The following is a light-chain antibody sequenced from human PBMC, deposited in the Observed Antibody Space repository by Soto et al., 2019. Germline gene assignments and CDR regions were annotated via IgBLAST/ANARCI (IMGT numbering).Light chain of an antibody. J-gene: IGKJ4*01. Sequence: DIPMTPSPSSLSASVGARVTITCHASPDIRKSLNWYQQKAGKAPKLLIYDAANVATGVPSRFSGSGSGTDFTFTISRLQPEDIAIYYCQQYHNLPLTFGGGTKVEIK. CDR3: QQYHNLPLT. V-gene: IGKV1-33*01. CDR2: DAA. CDR1: PDIRKS.